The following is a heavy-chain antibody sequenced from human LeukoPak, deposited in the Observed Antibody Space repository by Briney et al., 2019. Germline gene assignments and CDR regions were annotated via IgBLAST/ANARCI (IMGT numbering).Heavy chain of an antibody. J-gene: IGHJ4*02. D-gene: IGHD5-12*01. CDR3: ARPITGYDN. V-gene: IGHV1-3*01. Sequence: ASVKVSCKASGYTFTNYALHWVRQAPGQRLEWMGWINAGSGNTKYSQKFQGRVTITRDTSATTVYMDLSSLSSEGTAVYYCARPITGYDNWGQGTLVTVSS. CDR2: INAGSGNT. CDR1: GYTFTNYA.